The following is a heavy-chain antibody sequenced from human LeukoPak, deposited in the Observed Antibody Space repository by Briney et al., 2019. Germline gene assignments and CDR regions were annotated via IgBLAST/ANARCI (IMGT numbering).Heavy chain of an antibody. CDR3: AKWGDGYNHYYFDY. CDR2: ISGSGGST. CDR1: GFTFSSYA. J-gene: IGHJ4*02. V-gene: IGHV3-23*01. Sequence: GGSLRLSCAASGFTFSSYAMSWVRQAPGKGLEWVSAISGSGGSTYCADSVKGRFTISRDNSKNTLYLQMNSLRAEDTAVYYCAKWGDGYNHYYFDYWGQGTLVTVSS. D-gene: IGHD5-24*01.